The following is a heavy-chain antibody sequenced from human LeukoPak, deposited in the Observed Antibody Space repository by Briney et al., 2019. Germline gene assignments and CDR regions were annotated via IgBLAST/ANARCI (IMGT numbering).Heavy chain of an antibody. J-gene: IGHJ5*02. CDR1: GGSISSGGYS. CDR2: IYHSGST. D-gene: IGHD3-3*01. Sequence: SQTLSLTCAVSGGSISSGGYSWSWIRQPPGKGLEWIGYIYHSGSTYYNPSLKSRVTISVDRSKNQFSLKLSSVTAADTAVYYCARGLITIFRVVIISPMGGWFDPWGQGTLVTVSS. CDR3: ARGLITIFRVVIISPMGGWFDP. V-gene: IGHV4-30-2*01.